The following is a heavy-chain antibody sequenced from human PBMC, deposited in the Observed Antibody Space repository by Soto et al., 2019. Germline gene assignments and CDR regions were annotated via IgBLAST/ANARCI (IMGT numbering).Heavy chain of an antibody. CDR3: ARRPKKAYDPIDY. J-gene: IGHJ4*02. Sequence: PGESLKISCMTSGYKFSAYWIAWVRQRPGKGLEWMGIIYPGDFDTRYSPSFEGQVTTSVDRSTNTAHLQWSGLKASDTAIYYCARRPKKAYDPIDYWGQGTLVTVSS. CDR2: IYPGDFDT. CDR1: GYKFSAYW. V-gene: IGHV5-51*01. D-gene: IGHD1-1*01.